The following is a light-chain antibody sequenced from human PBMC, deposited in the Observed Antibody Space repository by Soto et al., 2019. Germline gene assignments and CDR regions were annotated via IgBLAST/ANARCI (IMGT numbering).Light chain of an antibody. V-gene: IGLV1-44*01. CDR2: GYN. CDR3: AAWDGSLNGPV. CDR1: SSNVGGNT. J-gene: IGLJ2*01. Sequence: LTQKPCTSRRPAQRENISYSGSSSNVGGNTVNWYQQLPGTAPRLLIYGYNQRPSGVPDRFSGSKSGTSASLAISGLQSEDEADYYCAAWDGSLNGPVFGGGTKVTVL.